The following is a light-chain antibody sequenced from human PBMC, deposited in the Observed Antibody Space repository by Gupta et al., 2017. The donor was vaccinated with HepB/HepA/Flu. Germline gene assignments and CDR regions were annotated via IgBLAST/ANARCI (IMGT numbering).Light chain of an antibody. Sequence: VLTQSPATLSLSPGDTATLSCRASHTVSTSYLVWYQQKPGQAPRLLIHGASTRATGVPDRFSGSGSDTXFTLTIXGLEPEDFAVYYCHEYVSSSPSFGXGTRVE. CDR3: HEYVSSSPS. J-gene: IGKJ4*01. V-gene: IGKV3-20*01. CDR2: GAS. CDR1: HTVSTSY.